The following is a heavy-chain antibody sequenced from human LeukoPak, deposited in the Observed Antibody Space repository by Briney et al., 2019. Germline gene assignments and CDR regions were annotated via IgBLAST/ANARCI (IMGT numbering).Heavy chain of an antibody. CDR3: ARVGGFDWPIDY. CDR2: IWYDGSNK. D-gene: IGHD3-9*01. J-gene: IGHJ4*02. Sequence: GRSLRLSCAASGFTFSSYVMHWVRQAPGKGLEWVAVIWYDGSNKYYADSVKGRFTISRDNSKNTLYLQMNSLRAEDTAVYYCARVGGFDWPIDYWGQGTLVTVSS. V-gene: IGHV3-33*01. CDR1: GFTFSSYV.